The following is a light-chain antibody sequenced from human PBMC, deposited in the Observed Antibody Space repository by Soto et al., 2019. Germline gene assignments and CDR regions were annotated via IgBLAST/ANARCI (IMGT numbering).Light chain of an antibody. Sequence: QSALTQPASVSGSPGQSITISCTGTSSDIGGYNYVSWYQQYPGKAPKVMIYDVSHLPSGVPNRFSGSKSGNTASLTISGLQAEDEADYYCSSYRSSTTVYVFGSGTKVTVL. CDR3: SSYRSSTTVYV. V-gene: IGLV2-14*03. J-gene: IGLJ1*01. CDR2: DVS. CDR1: SSDIGGYNY.